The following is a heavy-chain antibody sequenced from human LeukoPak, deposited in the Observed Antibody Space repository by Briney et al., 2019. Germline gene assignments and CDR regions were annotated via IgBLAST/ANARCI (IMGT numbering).Heavy chain of an antibody. CDR1: GFTFSTYW. V-gene: IGHV3-7*01. CDR3: ARQGTSHFDY. J-gene: IGHJ4*02. Sequence: PGGSLRLSCAGSGFTFSTYWLSWVRQAPGKGLERVANIKEDGSEKYYVDSVKGRFTISRDNAKNSLYLQMNSLRAEDTAVYYCARQGTSHFDYWGQGTLVTVSS. CDR2: IKEDGSEK.